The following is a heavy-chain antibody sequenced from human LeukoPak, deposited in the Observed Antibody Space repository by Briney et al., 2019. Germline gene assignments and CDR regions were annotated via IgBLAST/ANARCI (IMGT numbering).Heavy chain of an antibody. CDR2: IYPGDSDT. V-gene: IGHV5-51*01. Sequence: GEPLKISCKGSGYSFTSYWIGWARQMPGKGLEWMGIIYPGDSDTRYSPSFQGQVTISADKSISPAYLQWSSLKASDTAMYYCARRGWDDISTGAWYYWGQGTLVTVSS. CDR3: ARRGWDDISTGAWYY. CDR1: GYSFTSYW. D-gene: IGHD1-1*01. J-gene: IGHJ4*02.